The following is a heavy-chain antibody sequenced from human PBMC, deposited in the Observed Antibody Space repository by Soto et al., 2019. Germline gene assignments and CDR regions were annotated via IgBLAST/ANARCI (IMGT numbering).Heavy chain of an antibody. J-gene: IGHJ6*03. CDR3: AKDMLWFGELLPASGYMDV. Sequence: GGSLRLSCAASGFTFSSYAMSWVRQAPGKGLEWVSAISGSGGSTYYADSVKGRFTISRDNSKNTLYLQMNSLRAEDTAVYYCAKDMLWFGELLPASGYMDVWGKGTTVTVSS. V-gene: IGHV3-23*01. CDR2: ISGSGGST. D-gene: IGHD3-10*01. CDR1: GFTFSSYA.